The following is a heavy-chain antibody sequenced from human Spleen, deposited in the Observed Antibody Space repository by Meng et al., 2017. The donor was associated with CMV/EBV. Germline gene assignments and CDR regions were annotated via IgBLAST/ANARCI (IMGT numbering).Heavy chain of an antibody. CDR3: AREWSRSLDY. CDR1: GGTFSSYG. V-gene: IGHV1-69*05. CDR2: IIPIFGTA. D-gene: IGHD2-15*01. Sequence: SCKDSGGTFSSYGIGWVRQAPGQGLEWMGGIIPIFGTANYAQKFQGRVTIITDESTSTAYMELSSMRSEDTAVYYCAREWSRSLDYWGQGTLVTVSS. J-gene: IGHJ4*02.